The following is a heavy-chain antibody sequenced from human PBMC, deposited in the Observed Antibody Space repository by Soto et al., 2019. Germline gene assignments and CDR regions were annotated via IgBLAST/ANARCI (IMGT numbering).Heavy chain of an antibody. CDR2: ISANNGNT. J-gene: IGHJ4*02. CDR3: ARVIALGQGGFGY. D-gene: IGHD1-26*01. CDR1: GSTFSSYG. Sequence: GASVKVASKASGSTFSSYGISWVRQAPGQGLEWMGWISANNGNTNYAQKLQGRVTMTTDTSTSTAYMELRSLRSDDTAVYYCARVIALGQGGFGYWGQGTLVTVSS. V-gene: IGHV1-18*01.